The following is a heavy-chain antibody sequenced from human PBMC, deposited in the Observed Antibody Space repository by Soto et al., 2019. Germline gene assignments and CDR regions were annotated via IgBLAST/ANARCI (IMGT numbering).Heavy chain of an antibody. D-gene: IGHD3-3*01. CDR2: IGTAGDT. V-gene: IGHV3-13*01. CDR1: GFTFSSYD. CDR3: ARAKREETIFGVVIVPYYGMDV. J-gene: IGHJ6*02. Sequence: GGSLRLSCAASGFTFSSYDMHWVRQATGKGLEWVSAIGTAGDTYYPGSVKGRFTISRENAKNSLYLQMNSLRAGDTAVYYCARAKREETIFGVVIVPYYGMDVWGQGTTVTVSS.